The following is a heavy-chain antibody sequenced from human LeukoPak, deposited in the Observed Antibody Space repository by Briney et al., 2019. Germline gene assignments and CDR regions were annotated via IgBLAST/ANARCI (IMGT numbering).Heavy chain of an antibody. Sequence: PGGSLRLSCAASGFTLSSYAMSWVRQAPGKGLEWVSAISDSGNTYHADSVKGRFTISRDNSKNTLYLQMNSLRAEDTAVYYCAKVPSAMDGYWGQGTLVTVSS. CDR3: AKVPSAMDGY. V-gene: IGHV3-23*01. CDR2: ISDSGNT. D-gene: IGHD5-18*01. J-gene: IGHJ4*02. CDR1: GFTLSSYA.